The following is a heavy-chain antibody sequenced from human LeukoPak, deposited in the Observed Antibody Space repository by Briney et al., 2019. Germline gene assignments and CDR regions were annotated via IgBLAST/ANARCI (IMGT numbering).Heavy chain of an antibody. V-gene: IGHV4-59*01. J-gene: IGHJ4*02. D-gene: IGHD2-2*01. CDR2: IYYSGST. CDR3: ARGVVPAPMEGLFDY. CDR1: GGSISPYY. Sequence: PSETLSLTCTVSGGSISPYYWGWIRQPPGKGLEWIGYIYYSGSTNYNPSLKRRVTISVDTSKNQFSLKLSSVTAADTAVYYCARGVVPAPMEGLFDYWGQGTLVTVSS.